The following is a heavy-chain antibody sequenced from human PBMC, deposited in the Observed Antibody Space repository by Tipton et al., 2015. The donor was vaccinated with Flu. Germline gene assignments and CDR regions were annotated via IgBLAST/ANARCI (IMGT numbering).Heavy chain of an antibody. J-gene: IGHJ5*02. CDR2: INHGGST. V-gene: IGHV4-34*01. Sequence: TLSLTCAVYGGSFSGYYWSWIRQPPGKGLEWIGEINHGGSTNYNPSLKSRVTISVDTSKNQFSLKLSSVTAADTAVYYCARVRGNCTNGVCYRGWFDPWGQGTLVTVSS. CDR1: GGSFSGYY. CDR3: ARVRGNCTNGVCYRGWFDP. D-gene: IGHD2-8*01.